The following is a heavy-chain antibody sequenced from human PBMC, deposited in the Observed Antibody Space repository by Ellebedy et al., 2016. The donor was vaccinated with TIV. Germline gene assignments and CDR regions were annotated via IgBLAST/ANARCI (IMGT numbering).Heavy chain of an antibody. D-gene: IGHD5-24*01. V-gene: IGHV1-69*13. Sequence: AASVKVSCKASGGTFSSYAISWVRQAPGQGLEWMGGIIPIFGTAKYAQKFQGRVTTAADESTSTAYMELSSLRSEDTAVYYCATDRAPDGRNWYFDLWGRGTVVTVSS. J-gene: IGHJ2*01. CDR3: ATDRAPDGRNWYFDL. CDR1: GGTFSSYA. CDR2: IIPIFGTA.